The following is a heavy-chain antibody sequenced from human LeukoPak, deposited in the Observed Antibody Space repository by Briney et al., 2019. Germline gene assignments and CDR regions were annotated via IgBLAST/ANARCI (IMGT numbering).Heavy chain of an antibody. Sequence: ASVKVSCKASGGTFSSYAISWVRQAPGQGLEWMGGIMPIFGTANYAQKFQGRDTITMDEYTSTAYMELSSLRSEDTAVYYCARGYGGRGYYFDYWGQGTLVTVSS. CDR1: GGTFSSYA. V-gene: IGHV1-69*05. D-gene: IGHD5-18*01. CDR2: IMPIFGTA. J-gene: IGHJ4*02. CDR3: ARGYGGRGYYFDY.